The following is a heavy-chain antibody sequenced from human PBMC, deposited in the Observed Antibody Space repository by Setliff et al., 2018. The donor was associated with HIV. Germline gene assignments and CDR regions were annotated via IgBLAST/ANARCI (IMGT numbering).Heavy chain of an antibody. J-gene: IGHJ5*02. CDR1: GFTFGDYA. V-gene: IGHV3-49*04. D-gene: IGHD3-22*01. Sequence: GGSLRLSCTASGFTFGDYAMSWVRQAPGKGLEWVGVIRSRAYGGTTEYAASVKGRFTISRDDSKSIAYLQMNSLRAEDTAVYYCARDWGEHCDSSGFSSWGQGTLVTVPQ. CDR2: IRSRAYGGTT. CDR3: ARDWGEHCDSSGFSS.